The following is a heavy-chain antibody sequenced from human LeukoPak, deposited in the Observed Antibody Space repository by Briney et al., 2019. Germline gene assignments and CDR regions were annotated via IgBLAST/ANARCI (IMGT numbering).Heavy chain of an antibody. CDR3: AKNGDRGAYCSGGSCYPYYYYYMDV. CDR1: GFTFSSYG. CDR2: ISASGGTS. Sequence: GGSLRLSCAASGFTFSSYGISWVRQAPGKGLEWVSAISASGGTSYYADSVKGHFTISRDNSKNTLYLQMNSLSAEDTAVYYCAKNGDRGAYCSGGSCYPYYYYYMDVWGKGTTVTISS. D-gene: IGHD2-15*01. V-gene: IGHV3-23*01. J-gene: IGHJ6*03.